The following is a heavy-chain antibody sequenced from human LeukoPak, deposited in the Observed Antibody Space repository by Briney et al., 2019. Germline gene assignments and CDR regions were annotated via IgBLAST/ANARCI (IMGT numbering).Heavy chain of an antibody. J-gene: IGHJ4*02. Sequence: PSETLSLTCTVSGGSISSGGYYWSWIRQHPGKGLEWIGYIYYSGSTYYNPSLKSRVTISVDTSKNQFSLKLSSVTAADTAVYYCARGYDGDYSSYWGQGTLVTVSS. CDR2: IYYSGST. CDR3: ARGYDGDYSSY. V-gene: IGHV4-31*03. D-gene: IGHD4-17*01. CDR1: GGSISSGGYY.